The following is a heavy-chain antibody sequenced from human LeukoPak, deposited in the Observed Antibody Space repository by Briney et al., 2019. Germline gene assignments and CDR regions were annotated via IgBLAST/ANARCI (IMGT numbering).Heavy chain of an antibody. CDR3: ARDSKVRWEGSGYYSSDAFDI. CDR2: INPSGGST. J-gene: IGHJ3*02. V-gene: IGHV1-46*01. D-gene: IGHD3-22*01. Sequence: GASVKVSCKASGFTFTSSAMQWVRQAPGQGLEWMGIINPSGGSTSYAQKFQGRVTMTRDMSTSTVYMELSSLRSEDTAMYYCARDSKVRWEGSGYYSSDAFDIWGQGTMVTVSS. CDR1: GFTFTSSA.